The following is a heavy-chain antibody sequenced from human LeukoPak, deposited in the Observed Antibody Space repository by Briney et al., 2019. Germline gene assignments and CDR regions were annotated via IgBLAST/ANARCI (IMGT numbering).Heavy chain of an antibody. D-gene: IGHD6-19*01. V-gene: IGHV4-61*08. Sequence: SETLSLTCTVSGGSISSGGYYWSWIRQPPGKGLEWIGYIYYSGSTNYNPSLKSRVTISVDTSKAQFSLKLSSVTAADTAVYYCARLLSTGWPNYYYYYAMDVWGQGTTVTVSS. J-gene: IGHJ6*02. CDR2: IYYSGST. CDR1: GGSISSGGYY. CDR3: ARLLSTGWPNYYYYYAMDV.